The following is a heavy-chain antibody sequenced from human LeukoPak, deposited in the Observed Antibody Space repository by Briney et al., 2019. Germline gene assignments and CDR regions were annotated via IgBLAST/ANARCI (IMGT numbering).Heavy chain of an antibody. J-gene: IGHJ4*02. Sequence: GGSLRLSCAASGFTFSDYHMSWIRQAPGKGLEWVSYISSSSSYTNYADSVKGRFTISRDNAKNSLYLQMNSLRAEDTAVYYCARELIAAAGNDYWGQGTLVTVSS. CDR3: ARELIAAAGNDY. CDR2: ISSSSSYT. CDR1: GFTFSDYH. D-gene: IGHD6-13*01. V-gene: IGHV3-11*06.